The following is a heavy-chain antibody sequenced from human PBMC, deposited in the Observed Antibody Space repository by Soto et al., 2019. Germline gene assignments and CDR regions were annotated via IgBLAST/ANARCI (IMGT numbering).Heavy chain of an antibody. V-gene: IGHV1-3*01. CDR1: GYTFTSYA. Sequence: QVQLVQSGAEVKKPGASVKVSCKASGYTFTSYAMHWVRQAPGQRLEWMGWINAGNGNTKYSQKFQGRVTITRDTSASTAYMELSSLRSEDTAVYYCARAVRKYQLLGTRVYFQHWGQGTLVTVSS. J-gene: IGHJ1*01. CDR3: ARAVRKYQLLGTRVYFQH. D-gene: IGHD2-2*01. CDR2: INAGNGNT.